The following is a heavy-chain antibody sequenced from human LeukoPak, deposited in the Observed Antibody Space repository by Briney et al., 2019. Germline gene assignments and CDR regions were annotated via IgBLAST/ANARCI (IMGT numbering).Heavy chain of an antibody. CDR2: INPNTGDT. CDR3: ARRDSSSDIDY. V-gene: IGHV1-2*02. CDR1: GYKFTGYY. D-gene: IGHD6-13*01. J-gene: IGHJ4*02. Sequence: GASEKVSCKASGYKFTGYYIHWVRQAPGQGLEWMGWINPNTGDTTYAQNFQGRVTMTRDTSITTAYMEVSRLRSDDTAVYYCARRDSSSDIDYWGQGTLVTVSS.